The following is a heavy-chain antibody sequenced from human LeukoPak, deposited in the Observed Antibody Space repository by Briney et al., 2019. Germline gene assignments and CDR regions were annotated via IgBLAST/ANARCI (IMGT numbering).Heavy chain of an antibody. D-gene: IGHD6-19*01. CDR2: IYYSGST. CDR1: GGSFSGYY. J-gene: IGHJ4*02. Sequence: SETLSLTCAVYGGSFSGYYWSWIRQHPGKGLEWIGNIYYSGSTYYNPSLKSRVTISVDTSENQFSLKLSSVTAADTAVYYCATWGIAVAGTFDYWGQGTLVTVST. V-gene: IGHV4-31*11. CDR3: ATWGIAVAGTFDY.